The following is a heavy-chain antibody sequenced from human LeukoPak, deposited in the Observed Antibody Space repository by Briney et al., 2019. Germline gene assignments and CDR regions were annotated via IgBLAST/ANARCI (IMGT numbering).Heavy chain of an antibody. J-gene: IGHJ4*02. CDR1: GGSISSGGYY. CDR2: IYHSGNT. D-gene: IGHD3-22*01. V-gene: IGHV4-31*03. CDR3: ARANYYDSTGYLPVVYPSDF. Sequence: SQTLSLTCTVSGGSISSGGYYWSWIRQHPGKGLEWIGYIYHSGNTYYNPSLKSRITISLDTSKNQFSLKLRSVTAADTAVYYCARANYYDSTGYLPVVYPSDFWGQGTLVTVSS.